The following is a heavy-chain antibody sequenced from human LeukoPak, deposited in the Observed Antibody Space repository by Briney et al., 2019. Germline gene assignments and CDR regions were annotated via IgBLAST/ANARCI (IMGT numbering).Heavy chain of an antibody. D-gene: IGHD3-22*01. J-gene: IGHJ4*02. CDR3: ASQPTNSGYFLY. V-gene: IGHV3-23*01. Sequence: PGGSLRFSGAASGFTFSSCAMSWVRKAPGKGLEWVSAISGSGGSTYYGDSVKGRFTISRDNSKNTLYLQMNSLRAEDTAVYYCASQPTNSGYFLYWGQGTLVTVSS. CDR1: GFTFSSCA. CDR2: ISGSGGST.